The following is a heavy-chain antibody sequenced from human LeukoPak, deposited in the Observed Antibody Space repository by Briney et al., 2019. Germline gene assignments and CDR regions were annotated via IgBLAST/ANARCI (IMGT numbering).Heavy chain of an antibody. J-gene: IGHJ5*02. D-gene: IGHD2-2*01. Sequence: ASVKVSCKASGYTFTDYYMHWVRQAPGQGLEWVGIINPSGGSPSYAQKFQGRVTMTRDMSTSTVYMTLSSLKSEDTAVYYCARGGQVAPQPGNWFDPWGQGTLVTVSS. CDR2: INPSGGSP. V-gene: IGHV1-46*01. CDR3: ARGGQVAPQPGNWFDP. CDR1: GYTFTDYY.